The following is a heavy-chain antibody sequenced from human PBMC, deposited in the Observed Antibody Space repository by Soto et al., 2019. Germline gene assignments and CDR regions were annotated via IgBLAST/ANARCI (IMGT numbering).Heavy chain of an antibody. J-gene: IGHJ4*02. V-gene: IGHV3-23*01. CDR1: GFTFSSYS. CDR2: FRSGGDDDTT. D-gene: IGHD3-10*01. Sequence: GGSLRLSCAASGFTFSSYSMSWVRQAPGKGLEWVSGFRSGGDDDTTYYADSVRGRFTISRDNSKNTLFLQMNSLRAEDTAIYYCAKKVNSGSGSQFFDYWGQGTLVTVSS. CDR3: AKKVNSGSGSQFFDY.